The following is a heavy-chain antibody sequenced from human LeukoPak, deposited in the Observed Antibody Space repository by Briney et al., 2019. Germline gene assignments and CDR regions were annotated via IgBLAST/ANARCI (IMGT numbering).Heavy chain of an antibody. Sequence: GRSLRLPCSVSGFTFSTYVMHWVRQAPAKALEYVSAISSNGDNTYYADSVKGRFTFSRDNCKNTLYHQMSSLSADDTAVYYCVRATGYWGQGTLVTVSS. CDR3: VRATGY. J-gene: IGHJ4*02. CDR2: ISSNGDNT. CDR1: GFTFSTYV. V-gene: IGHV3-64D*06.